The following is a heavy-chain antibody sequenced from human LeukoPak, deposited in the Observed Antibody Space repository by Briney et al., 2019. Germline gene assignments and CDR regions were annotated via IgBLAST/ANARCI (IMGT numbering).Heavy chain of an antibody. CDR2: INTDGSIT. D-gene: IGHD1-26*01. CDR1: GFTFSTYW. V-gene: IGHV3-74*01. CDR3: ARVPPSVGEPTSDYFRD. J-gene: IGHJ1*01. Sequence: PGGSPRLSCAASGFTFSTYWMHWVRQAPGKGLLWVSRINTDGSITNYADSVKGRFTISRDNAKNTLYLQMNSLRSEDTAVYYCARVPPSVGEPTSDYFRDWGQGTLVTVSS.